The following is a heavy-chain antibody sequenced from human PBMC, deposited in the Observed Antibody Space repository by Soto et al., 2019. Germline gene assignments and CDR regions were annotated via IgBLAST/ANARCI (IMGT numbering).Heavy chain of an antibody. CDR2: INTGNGNT. J-gene: IGHJ6*02. CDR1: GYNFTTYA. D-gene: IGHD3-3*01. Sequence: QVQLVQSGAEVKKPGASVKVSCKASGYNFTTYAMLWVRQAPGQRPEWMGWINTGNGNTKYSPKFQSRVTITRDTAASTAYMELSSLKSEDTAVYYCASGERLYYYYYGMDVWGQGSTVTVSS. V-gene: IGHV1-3*04. CDR3: ASGERLYYYYYGMDV.